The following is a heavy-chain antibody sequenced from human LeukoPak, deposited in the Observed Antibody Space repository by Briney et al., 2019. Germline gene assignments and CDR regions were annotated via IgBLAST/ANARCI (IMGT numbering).Heavy chain of an antibody. D-gene: IGHD3-22*01. CDR1: GYTFTGYY. Sequence: ASVKVSCKVSGYTFTGYYMHWVRQAPGQGLEWMGWINPNSGGTNYAQKFQGRVTMTRDTSISTAYMELSRLRSDDTAVYYCARVRGYDSSGYYSYWGQGTLATVSS. J-gene: IGHJ4*02. CDR3: ARVRGYDSSGYYSY. V-gene: IGHV1-2*02. CDR2: INPNSGGT.